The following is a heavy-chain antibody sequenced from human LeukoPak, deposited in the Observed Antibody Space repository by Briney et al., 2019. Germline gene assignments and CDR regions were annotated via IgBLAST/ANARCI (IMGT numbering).Heavy chain of an antibody. D-gene: IGHD1-14*01. Sequence: ASVKVSCKASGYTFTSYGISWVRQAPGQGLEWMGWISGYNGDTNYAQKLQGRVTMTTDTSTSTAYMELGSLRSDDTAVYYCAREYLTASKTNYGMDVWGQGTPVTISS. CDR3: AREYLTASKTNYGMDV. CDR2: ISGYNGDT. CDR1: GYTFTSYG. V-gene: IGHV1-18*01. J-gene: IGHJ6*02.